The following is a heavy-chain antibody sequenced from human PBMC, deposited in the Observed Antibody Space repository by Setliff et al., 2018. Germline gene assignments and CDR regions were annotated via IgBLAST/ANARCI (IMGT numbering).Heavy chain of an antibody. CDR2: IYASGST. CDR1: GGSISSYY. Sequence: SETLSLTCTVSGGSISSYYWSWIRQPPGKGLEWIGYIYASGSTNYNPSLKSRVTLSVDTSKNQFSLKVSSVTAADTAVYYCARAPPNRYSGSYEYFYMDVWGNGTTVTVSS. CDR3: ARAPPNRYSGSYEYFYMDV. J-gene: IGHJ6*03. D-gene: IGHD1-26*01. V-gene: IGHV4-4*08.